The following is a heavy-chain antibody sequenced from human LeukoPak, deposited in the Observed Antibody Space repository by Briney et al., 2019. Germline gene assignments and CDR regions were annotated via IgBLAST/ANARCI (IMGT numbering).Heavy chain of an antibody. CDR3: TRQGGIWFGELSPYYYGMDV. CDR1: GSTFSGSA. Sequence: PGGSLRLSCAASGSTFSGSAMHWVRQASGKGLEWVGRIRSKANSYATAYAASVKGRFTISRDDSKNTAYLQMNSLKTEDTAVYYCTRQGGIWFGELSPYYYGMDVWGKGTTVTVSS. J-gene: IGHJ6*04. D-gene: IGHD3-10*01. V-gene: IGHV3-73*01. CDR2: IRSKANSYAT.